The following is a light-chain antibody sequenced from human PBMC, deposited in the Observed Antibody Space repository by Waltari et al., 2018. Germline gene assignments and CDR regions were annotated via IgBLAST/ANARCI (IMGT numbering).Light chain of an antibody. CDR2: AAS. CDR1: QTISSY. Sequence: DIQMTQSPSSLSASVGDRVIITCRASQTISSYLNWYQQKPGKAPKLLIYAASSLQSGVTSRFSGSGSGTDFTLTISSLQPEDFATYYCQQSYITWTFGQGTKVEIK. CDR3: QQSYITWT. V-gene: IGKV1-39*01. J-gene: IGKJ1*01.